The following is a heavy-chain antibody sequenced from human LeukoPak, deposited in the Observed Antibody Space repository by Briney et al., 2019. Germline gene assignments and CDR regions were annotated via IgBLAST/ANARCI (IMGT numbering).Heavy chain of an antibody. CDR1: GGSFSGYY. V-gene: IGHV4-34*01. J-gene: IGHJ4*02. Sequence: PSETLSLTCAVYGGSFSGYYWSWIRQPPGKGLEWMGEINHSGSTNYNPSLKSRVTISVDTSKNQFSLKLSPVTAADTAVYYCARVGIAAAGDYFDYWGQGTLVTVSS. D-gene: IGHD6-13*01. CDR3: ARVGIAAAGDYFDY. CDR2: INHSGST.